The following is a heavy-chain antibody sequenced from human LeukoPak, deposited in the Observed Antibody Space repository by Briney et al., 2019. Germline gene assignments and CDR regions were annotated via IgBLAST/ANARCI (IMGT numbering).Heavy chain of an antibody. D-gene: IGHD6-13*01. J-gene: IGHJ4*02. CDR3: AKDKAAAGIDY. V-gene: IGHV3-64*04. CDR2: ISSNGGST. Sequence: GGSLRLSCAASGFTFSSYAMHWVRQAPGKGLEYVSAISSNGGSTYYADSVKGRFTISRDNSKNTLYLQMNSLRAEDTAVYYCAKDKAAAGIDYWGQGTLVTVSS. CDR1: GFTFSSYA.